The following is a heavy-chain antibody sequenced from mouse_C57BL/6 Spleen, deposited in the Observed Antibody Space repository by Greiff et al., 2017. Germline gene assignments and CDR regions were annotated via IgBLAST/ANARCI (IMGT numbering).Heavy chain of an antibody. D-gene: IGHD2-1*01. CDR2: IYPGDGDT. CDR3: ARRGYGNYAMDY. Sequence: QVQLKQSGPELVKPGASVKISCKASGYAFSSSWMNWVKQRPGKGLEWIGRIYPGDGDTNYNGKFKGKATLTADKSSSTAYMQLSSLTSEDSAVYFCARRGYGNYAMDYWGQGTSVTVSS. CDR1: GYAFSSSW. V-gene: IGHV1-82*01. J-gene: IGHJ4*01.